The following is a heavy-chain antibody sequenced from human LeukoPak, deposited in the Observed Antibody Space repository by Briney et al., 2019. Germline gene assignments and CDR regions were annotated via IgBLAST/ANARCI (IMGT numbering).Heavy chain of an antibody. D-gene: IGHD6-19*01. V-gene: IGHV3-74*01. CDR3: AVSSGWYN. CDR1: GFTFSNYW. J-gene: IGHJ4*02. Sequence: GGSLRLSCAASGFTFSNYWMHWVRQASGRGLVWLSRINSDGGSTNYADSVRGRFTISRGNAENMLYLQMNSLRADDTAVYYCAVSSGWYNWGQGTLVTVSS. CDR2: INSDGGST.